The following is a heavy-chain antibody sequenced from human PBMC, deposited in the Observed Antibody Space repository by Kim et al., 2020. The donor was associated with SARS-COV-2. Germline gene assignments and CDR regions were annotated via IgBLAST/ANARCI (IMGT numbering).Heavy chain of an antibody. J-gene: IGHJ3*02. CDR1: GFTFSSYW. CDR3: ARDGDLYSSGKDAFDI. V-gene: IGHV3-7*01. Sequence: GGSLRVSCAASGFTFSSYWMTWVRQAPGKGLEWVANIKQDGNQKYYVDSVKGRFTISRDNAKNSLYLQMNSLRAEDTAVYYCARDGDLYSSGKDAFDIWG. CDR2: IKQDGNQK. D-gene: IGHD6-19*01.